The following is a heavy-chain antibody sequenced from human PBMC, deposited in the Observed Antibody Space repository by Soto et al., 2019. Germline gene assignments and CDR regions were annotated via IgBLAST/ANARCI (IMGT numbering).Heavy chain of an antibody. Sequence: QVQLVQSGAEVKRPGSSVKVSCAASGGTFSSLGFTWVRQAPGQGLEWMGGIIPISGITTFAPKFLGRVTITADESTRTTYTELTALTSDDTASYYSATMGTQGRWLEFADYWGQGTLVTVSS. CDR3: ATMGTQGRWLEFADY. J-gene: IGHJ4*02. V-gene: IGHV1-69*01. CDR2: IIPISGIT. D-gene: IGHD5-12*01. CDR1: GGTFSSLG.